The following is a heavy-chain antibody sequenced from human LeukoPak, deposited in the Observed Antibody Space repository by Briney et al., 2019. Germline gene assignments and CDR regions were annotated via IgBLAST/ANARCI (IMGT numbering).Heavy chain of an antibody. J-gene: IGHJ4*02. D-gene: IGHD1-7*01. CDR2: IIPMFGTA. Sequence: ASVKVSCKASGGTFSRYAISWVRQAPGQGLEWMGGIIPMFGTANYTQKLQGRVTITADESTSTAYMELSSLRSEDTAVYYCAKDVRVLIKWKYIQNFDYWGQGTLVTVSS. CDR3: AKDVRVLIKWKYIQNFDY. V-gene: IGHV1-69*13. CDR1: GGTFSRYA.